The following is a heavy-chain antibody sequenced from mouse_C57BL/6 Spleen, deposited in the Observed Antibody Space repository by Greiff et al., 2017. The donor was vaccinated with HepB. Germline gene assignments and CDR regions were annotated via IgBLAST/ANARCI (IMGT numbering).Heavy chain of an antibody. J-gene: IGHJ2*01. Sequence: EVQLQQSGPELVKPGASVKISCKASGYTFTDYYMNWVKQSQGKSLEWIGDINPNNGGTSYNQKIKGKATLTVDKSSSTAYMELRSLTSEDSAVYYCARWGNYFDYWGQGTTLTVSS. CDR2: INPNNGGT. V-gene: IGHV1-26*01. CDR3: ARWGNYFDY. CDR1: GYTFTDYY.